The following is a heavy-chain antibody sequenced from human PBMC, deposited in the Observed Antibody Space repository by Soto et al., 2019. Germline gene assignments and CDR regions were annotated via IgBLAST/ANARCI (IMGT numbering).Heavy chain of an antibody. Sequence: SSETLSLTCAVYGYSISSGYYWGWLRQPPGKGLEWIGGIYHGGSTYYNPSLNSRVTLSIDMTNNHVSLILNSVTAADTAVYYCARVGPWVPYYYDSSPYTFENWFDPWGQGTLVTVSS. CDR3: ARVGPWVPYYYDSSPYTFENWFDP. J-gene: IGHJ5*02. D-gene: IGHD3-22*01. V-gene: IGHV4-38-2*01. CDR1: GYSISSGYY. CDR2: IYHGGST.